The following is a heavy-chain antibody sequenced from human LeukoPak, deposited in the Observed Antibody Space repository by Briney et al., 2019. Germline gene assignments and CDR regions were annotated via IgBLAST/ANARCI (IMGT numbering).Heavy chain of an antibody. J-gene: IGHJ4*02. CDR2: ISGSGGST. V-gene: IGHV3-23*01. D-gene: IGHD6-19*01. CDR1: GFTFSIYA. Sequence: GGSLRLSCAASGFTFSIYAMSWVRQAPGKGLEWVSAISGSGGSTYYADSVKGRFTISRDNSKNTLYLQMNSLRAEDTAVYYCAKIRERSSVAGRRFDYWGQGTLVTVSS. CDR3: AKIRERSSVAGRRFDY.